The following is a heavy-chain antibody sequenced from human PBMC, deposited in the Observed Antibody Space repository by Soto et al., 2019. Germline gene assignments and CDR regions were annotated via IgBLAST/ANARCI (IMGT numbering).Heavy chain of an antibody. V-gene: IGHV3-30*18. Sequence: QVQLVESGGGMVQPGRSLRLSCAASGFTFSTYGMHWVRQAPGKGLEWVAVISQDGSQKYYADSVKGRFTISRDNPRNRLYLQMNSLRAEDTALYYCAKDGRSVASRLGDYWGQGALVTVSS. CDR3: AKDGRSVASRLGDY. CDR2: ISQDGSQK. CDR1: GFTFSTYG. D-gene: IGHD6-6*01. J-gene: IGHJ4*02.